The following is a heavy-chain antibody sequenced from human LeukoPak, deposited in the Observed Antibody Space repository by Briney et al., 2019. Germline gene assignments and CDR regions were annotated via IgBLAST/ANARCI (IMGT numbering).Heavy chain of an antibody. Sequence: GESLTLTCAASGFTFSSYWMSWVRQAPGKGLEWVAKIKHDGSEKYYEDSVKGRYAITKDNGKNSLELQMNSVGAEDTAVYYCARDRERLEYYDFWSGYYFDNRGQEALGTVSS. CDR3: ARDRERLEYYDFWSGYYFDN. D-gene: IGHD3-3*01. V-gene: IGHV3-7*01. J-gene: IGHJ4*02. CDR2: IKHDGSEK. CDR1: GFTFSSYW.